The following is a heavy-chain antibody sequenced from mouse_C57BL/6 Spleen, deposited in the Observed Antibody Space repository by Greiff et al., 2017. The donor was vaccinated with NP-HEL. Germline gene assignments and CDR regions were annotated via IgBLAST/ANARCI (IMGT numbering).Heavy chain of an antibody. CDR3: ARDENDYDEGGYFDY. CDR2: ISYDGSN. D-gene: IGHD2-4*01. Sequence: EVQLQESGPGLVKPSQSLSLTCSVTGYSITSGYYWNWIRQFPGNKLEWMGYISYDGSNNYNPSLKNRISITRDTSKNQFFLKLNSVTTEDTATYYCARDENDYDEGGYFDYWGQGTTLTVSS. V-gene: IGHV3-6*01. J-gene: IGHJ2*01. CDR1: GYSITSGYY.